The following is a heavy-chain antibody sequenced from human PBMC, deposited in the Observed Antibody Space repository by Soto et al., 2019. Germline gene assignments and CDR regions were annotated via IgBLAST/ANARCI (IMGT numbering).Heavy chain of an antibody. V-gene: IGHV3-21*01. CDR2: ISSSSSYI. CDR1: GFTFSSYS. D-gene: IGHD1-1*01. J-gene: IGHJ6*02. Sequence: GGSLRLSCAASGFTFSSYSMNWVRQAPGKGLEWVSSISSSSSYIYYADSVKGRFTISRDNAKNSLYLQMNSLRAEDTAVYYCARDIRELYNRYYYYYGMDVWGQGTTVTVSS. CDR3: ARDIRELYNRYYYYYGMDV.